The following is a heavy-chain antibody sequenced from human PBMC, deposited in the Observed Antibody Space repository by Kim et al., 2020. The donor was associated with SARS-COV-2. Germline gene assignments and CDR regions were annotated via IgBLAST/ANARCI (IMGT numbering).Heavy chain of an antibody. Sequence: SETLSLTCTVSGGSISSGGYYWSWIRQHPGKGLEWFGYIYYSGSTYYNPSLKSRVTISVDTSKNQFSLKLSSVTAADTAVYYCARPRTILGVVISAFDDWGQGTLVTVSS. CDR1: GGSISSGGYY. D-gene: IGHD3-3*01. V-gene: IGHV4-31*03. CDR2: IYYSGST. CDR3: ARPRTILGVVISAFDD. J-gene: IGHJ4*02.